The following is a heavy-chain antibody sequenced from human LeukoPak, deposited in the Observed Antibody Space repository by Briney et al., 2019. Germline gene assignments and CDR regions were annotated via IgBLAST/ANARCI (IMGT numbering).Heavy chain of an antibody. CDR2: IRYDASNQ. J-gene: IGHJ4*02. D-gene: IGHD3-3*01. CDR3: AKDLSKELLYRRGMYYFDY. V-gene: IGHV3-30*02. Sequence: GGPLRLSFAPFEFTFSTYGMPWVRKAPGKGLKWLAFIRYDASNQYYADSVKGRFTISRDNSKNTLFLQMNSLSTEDTAVYYCAKDLSKELLYRRGMYYFDYWGQGTLLTVSS. CDR1: EFTFSTYG.